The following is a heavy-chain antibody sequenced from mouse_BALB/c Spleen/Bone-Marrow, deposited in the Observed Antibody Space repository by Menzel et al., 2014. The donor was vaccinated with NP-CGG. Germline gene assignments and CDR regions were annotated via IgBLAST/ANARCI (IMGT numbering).Heavy chain of an antibody. Sequence: VQLVGSGPVLVRHGASLKLSCKASGSTFTNSSLHWANQRPGQGLEWIREIHPHRGTTNYNEKFKDTATLTVDTSSSTASVDLSSLTSEDATVHYCAIHQRCAYYLCYRRQVPSLT. CDR1: GSTFTNSS. J-gene: IGHJ2*02. CDR3: AIHQRCAYYLCY. CDR2: IHPHRGTT. V-gene: IGHV1S130*01.